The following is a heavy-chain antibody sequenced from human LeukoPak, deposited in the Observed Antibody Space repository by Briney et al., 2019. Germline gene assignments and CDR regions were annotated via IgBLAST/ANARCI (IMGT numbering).Heavy chain of an antibody. CDR1: GGSICTYY. D-gene: IGHD2-2*01. Sequence: SETLSLTCSVSGGSICTYYWSWIRQPAGEGLEWIGRIYTGGSTNYNPSLKSRVTLSIETPKNQFSLELTSVTAADTAVYYCARAPTAYCLSTNCQPYFDYWGQGILVTVSS. CDR3: ARAPTAYCLSTNCQPYFDY. CDR2: IYTGGST. J-gene: IGHJ4*02. V-gene: IGHV4-4*07.